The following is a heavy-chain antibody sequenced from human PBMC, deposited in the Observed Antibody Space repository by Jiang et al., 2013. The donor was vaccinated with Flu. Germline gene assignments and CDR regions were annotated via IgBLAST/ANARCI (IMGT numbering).Heavy chain of an antibody. CDR3: ARDKGVGATRNYFDY. Sequence: KASGYTFTRYHMDWVRQAPGQGLEWVGIISPSGGSTSYAQKFQGRVTMTGDTSTSTVYMELSSLRSEDTAVYYCARDKGVGATRNYFDYWGQGTLVTVSS. J-gene: IGHJ4*02. CDR1: GYTFTRYH. CDR2: ISPSGGST. V-gene: IGHV1-46*01. D-gene: IGHD1-26*01.